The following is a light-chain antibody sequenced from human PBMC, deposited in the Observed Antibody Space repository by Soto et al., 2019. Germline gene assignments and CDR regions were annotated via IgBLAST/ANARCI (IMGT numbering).Light chain of an antibody. J-gene: IGKJ3*01. CDR1: QSVNSNY. CDR3: KNYSSSTPEFT. V-gene: IGKV3-20*01. Sequence: EIVLTQSPGTLSVSPGERVTLSCRASQSVNSNYLAWYQQRPGQAPRLLIFGASYRATGIPDRFSGSGSGKDFTLTISRLEPEDFAVYYCKNYSSSTPEFTFGPGTKVDSK. CDR2: GAS.